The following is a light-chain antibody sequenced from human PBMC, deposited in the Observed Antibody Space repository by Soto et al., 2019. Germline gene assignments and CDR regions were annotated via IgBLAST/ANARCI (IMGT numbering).Light chain of an antibody. Sequence: SVLTQSRSVSGSPGQSVTISCTGTSSDVGGYNFVSWYQQYPGKAPKLIIYDVTKRPSGVPDRFSGSKSGNTASLTISGLQTDDEADYYCCSYAGSYTHVFGTGTKVTVL. J-gene: IGLJ1*01. CDR3: CSYAGSYTHV. CDR1: SSDVGGYNF. V-gene: IGLV2-11*01. CDR2: DVT.